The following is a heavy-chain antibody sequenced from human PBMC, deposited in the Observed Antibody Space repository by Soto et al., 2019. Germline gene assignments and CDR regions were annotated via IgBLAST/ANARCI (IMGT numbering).Heavy chain of an antibody. CDR1: GFTFSSNG. Sequence: QVQLVESGGGVVQPGRSLSLSCAASGFTFSSNGMHWVRQAPGKGLEWVAVIWFNGRNKYYADSVKGRFTISRDNSKNTLYLQMSSLRAEDTAVYYCAREKGASRYYFGLDVWGQGTTVTVSS. V-gene: IGHV3-33*01. D-gene: IGHD2-2*01. CDR2: IWFNGRNK. J-gene: IGHJ6*02. CDR3: AREKGASRYYFGLDV.